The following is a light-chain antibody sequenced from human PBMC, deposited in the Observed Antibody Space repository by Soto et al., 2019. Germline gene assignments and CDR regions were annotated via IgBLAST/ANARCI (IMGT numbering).Light chain of an antibody. CDR3: HQYDTYSWT. V-gene: IGKV1-5*03. CDR1: QGISRW. J-gene: IGKJ1*01. CDR2: EAS. Sequence: DIQMTQSPSTLSASVGDTVTITCRAGQGISRWLAWYQQKPGRAPNLLIYEASTLESGVPSRFSGSGSGTEFTLTISRLHPDDSATYYCHQYDTYSWTFGQGTKVEIK.